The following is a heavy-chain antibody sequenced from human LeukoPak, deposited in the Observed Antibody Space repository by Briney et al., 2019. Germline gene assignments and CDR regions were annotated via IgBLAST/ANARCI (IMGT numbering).Heavy chain of an antibody. J-gene: IGHJ4*02. D-gene: IGHD6-13*01. V-gene: IGHV3-74*03. CDR3: ARGIAGAWGFDY. CDR2: INTDGTST. Sequence: GGSLGLSCAASGFTFSSYWMHWVRQAPGKGLVWVSRINTDGTSTMYADSVKGRFTISRDNAKNTVYLQMNSLRAEDTAVYYCARGIAGAWGFDYWGLGTLVTVSS. CDR1: GFTFSSYW.